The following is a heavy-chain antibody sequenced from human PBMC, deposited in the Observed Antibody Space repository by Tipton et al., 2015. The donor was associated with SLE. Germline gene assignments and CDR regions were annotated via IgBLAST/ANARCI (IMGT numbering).Heavy chain of an antibody. J-gene: IGHJ5*02. V-gene: IGHV4-59*01. D-gene: IGHD4-17*01. CDR3: ARSYGDYVNWFDP. Sequence: TLSLTCAVSGYSISSYYWSWIRQPPGKGLEWIGYIYYSGSTNYNPSLKSRVTISVDTSKNQFSLKLSSVTAADTAVYYCARSYGDYVNWFDPWGQGTLVTVSS. CDR2: IYYSGST. CDR1: GYSISSYY.